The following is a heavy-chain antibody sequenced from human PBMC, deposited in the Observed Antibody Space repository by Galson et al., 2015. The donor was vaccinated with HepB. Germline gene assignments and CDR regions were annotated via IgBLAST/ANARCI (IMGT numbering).Heavy chain of an antibody. CDR3: ARLRESGGYFDY. CDR1: GFSLSTSEMR. D-gene: IGHD4-23*01. Sequence: PALVKPTQTLTLTCTFSGFSLSTSEMRVSWIRQPPGKALEWLARIDWDDDKFYSLSLKTRLTISKDTSENQVVLTMTNMDPVDTATYYRARLRESGGYFDYWGPGILVSVSS. CDR2: IDWDDDK. V-gene: IGHV2-70*04. J-gene: IGHJ4*02.